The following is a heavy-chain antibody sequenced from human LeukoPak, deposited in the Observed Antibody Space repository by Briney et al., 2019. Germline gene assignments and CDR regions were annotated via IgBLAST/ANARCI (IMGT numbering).Heavy chain of an antibody. CDR3: AKASSSDWDFDY. Sequence: AGGSLRLSCAASGFTFSSYGMHWVRRAPGKGLKWVAFIRYDGSNKFYADSVKGRFTISRDNSKNTLYLQMNSLRAEDTAVYYCAKASSSDWDFDYWGQGTLVTVSS. CDR2: IRYDGSNK. J-gene: IGHJ4*02. CDR1: GFTFSSYG. D-gene: IGHD6-19*01. V-gene: IGHV3-30*02.